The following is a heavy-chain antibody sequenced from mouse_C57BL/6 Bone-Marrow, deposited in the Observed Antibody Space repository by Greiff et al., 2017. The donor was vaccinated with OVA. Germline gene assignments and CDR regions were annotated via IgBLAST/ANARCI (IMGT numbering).Heavy chain of an antibody. Sequence: VQLQQSGAELVRPGALVKLSCTASGFNIKDDYMHWVKQRPEQGLEWIGWIDPENGDTEYASKFQGKATITADTSSNTAYLQLSSLTSEDTAVYYCTTEGVITTWYVDVWGAGTTVTVSS. CDR1: GFNIKDDY. J-gene: IGHJ1*01. V-gene: IGHV14-4*01. D-gene: IGHD1-1*01. CDR3: TTEGVITTWYVDV. CDR2: IDPENGDT.